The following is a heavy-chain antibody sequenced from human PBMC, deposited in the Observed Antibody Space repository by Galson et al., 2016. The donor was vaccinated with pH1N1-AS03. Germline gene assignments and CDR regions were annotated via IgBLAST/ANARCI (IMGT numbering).Heavy chain of an antibody. CDR2: ISYDGINI. D-gene: IGHD6-13*01. CDR1: GFTFSSYG. J-gene: IGHJ4*02. V-gene: IGHV3-30*03. Sequence: SLRLSCAASGFTFSSYGMHWLRQAPGKGLEWVAFISYDGINIYYADSVKGRLTISRDNSKNTLFLQMNSPRVEDTAIYYCALGRRAALAGVPLDRWGQGTLVTVSS. CDR3: ALGRRAALAGVPLDR.